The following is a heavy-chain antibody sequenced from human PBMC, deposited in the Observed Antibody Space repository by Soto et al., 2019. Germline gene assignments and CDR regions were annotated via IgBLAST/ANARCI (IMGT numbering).Heavy chain of an antibody. CDR3: AKDPFGNSVYYYYMDV. J-gene: IGHJ6*03. Sequence: QGQLVESGGGVVQPGRSLRLSCAASGFTFSSYGMHWVRQAPGKGLEWVAVISYDGSNKYYADSVKGRFTISRDNSKNTLYLQMNSLRAEDTAVYYCAKDPFGNSVYYYYMDVWGKGTTVTVSS. D-gene: IGHD1-7*01. V-gene: IGHV3-30*18. CDR2: ISYDGSNK. CDR1: GFTFSSYG.